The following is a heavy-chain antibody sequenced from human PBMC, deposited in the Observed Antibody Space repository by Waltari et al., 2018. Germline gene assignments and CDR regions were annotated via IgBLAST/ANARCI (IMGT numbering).Heavy chain of an antibody. D-gene: IGHD1-26*01. CDR3: ATGLGSEIGY. CDR1: GYTFTSYD. V-gene: IGHV1-8*01. CDR2: MNPNSGNT. J-gene: IGHJ4*02. Sequence: QVQLVQSGAEVKKPGASVKVSCKASGYTFTSYDINWVRQATGQGLEWMGWMNPNSGNTGYAQKFQGRVTITADTSTDTAYMELSSLRSEDTAVYYCATGLGSEIGYWGQGTLVTVSS.